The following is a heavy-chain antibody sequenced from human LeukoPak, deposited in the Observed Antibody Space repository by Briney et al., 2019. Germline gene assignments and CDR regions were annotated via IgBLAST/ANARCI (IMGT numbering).Heavy chain of an antibody. D-gene: IGHD4-11*01. V-gene: IGHV1-8*01. Sequence: ASVKVSCKASGYTFTSYDINWVRQATGQGLEWMGWMNPNSGNTGYAQKFQGRVTMTRNTSISTAYMELSSLRSEDTAVYYCARGRVVTTAIYYYYYYMDVWGKGTTVTVSS. CDR2: MNPNSGNT. J-gene: IGHJ6*03. CDR1: GYTFTSYD. CDR3: ARGRVVTTAIYYYYYYMDV.